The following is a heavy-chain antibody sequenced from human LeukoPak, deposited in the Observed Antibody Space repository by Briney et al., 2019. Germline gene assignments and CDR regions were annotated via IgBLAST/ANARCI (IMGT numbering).Heavy chain of an antibody. CDR2: IIPIFGTA. Sequence: SVKVSCTASGGTFSSYAISWVRQAPGQGLEWMGGIIPIFGTANYAQKFQGRVTITADKSTSTAYMELSSLRSEDTAVYYCARADYSSTWSHDYYYMDVWRKGTTVTVSS. CDR1: GGTFSSYA. CDR3: ARADYSSTWSHDYYYMDV. J-gene: IGHJ6*03. V-gene: IGHV1-69*06. D-gene: IGHD6-13*01.